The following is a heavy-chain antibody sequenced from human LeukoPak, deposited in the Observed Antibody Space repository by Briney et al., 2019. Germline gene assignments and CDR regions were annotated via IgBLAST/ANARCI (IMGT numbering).Heavy chain of an antibody. CDR1: GGSFSAYY. V-gene: IGHV4-34*01. D-gene: IGHD3-22*01. J-gene: IGHJ5*02. CDR3: ARVNPYQSSTYYYDT. CDR2: INHSGST. Sequence: PSETLSLTCAVYGGSFSAYYWSWIRQPPGEGLEWIGEINHSGSTYYDPSLKSRVTISVDTSKNQFSLKLSSVTAADTAVYYCARVNPYQSSTYYYDTWGQGTLVTVSS.